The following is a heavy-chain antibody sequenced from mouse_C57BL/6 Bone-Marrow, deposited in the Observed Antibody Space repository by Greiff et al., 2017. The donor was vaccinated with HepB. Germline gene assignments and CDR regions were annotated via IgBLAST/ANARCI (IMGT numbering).Heavy chain of an antibody. D-gene: IGHD1-1*01. CDR3: TTCYYYGSSYY. V-gene: IGHV14-1*01. J-gene: IGHJ2*01. CDR1: GFNIKDYY. Sequence: VHVKQSGAELVRPGASVKLSCTASGFNIKDYYMHWVKQRPEQGLEWIGRIDPEDGDTEYAPKFQGKATMTADTSSNTAYLQLSSLTSEDTAVYYCTTCYYYGSSYYWGQGTTLTVSS. CDR2: IDPEDGDT.